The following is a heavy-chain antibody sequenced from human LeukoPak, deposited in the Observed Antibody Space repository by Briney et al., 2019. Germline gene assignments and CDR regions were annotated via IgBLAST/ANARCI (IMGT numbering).Heavy chain of an antibody. V-gene: IGHV3-30*18. Sequence: GGSLRLSCAASGFIFSNYAMHWVRQAPGKGLEWVAVISYDGSNKDYADSVKGLFTISRDNSKNTLYLQMDSLRVEDTALYYCAKGNIVVVSAAPFDYWGQGTLVTVSS. D-gene: IGHD2-2*01. CDR3: AKGNIVVVSAAPFDY. CDR1: GFIFSNYA. CDR2: ISYDGSNK. J-gene: IGHJ4*02.